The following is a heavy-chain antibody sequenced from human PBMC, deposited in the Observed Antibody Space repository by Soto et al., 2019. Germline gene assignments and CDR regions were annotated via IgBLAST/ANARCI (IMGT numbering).Heavy chain of an antibody. CDR2: ISYGGSNK. D-gene: IGHD6-19*01. CDR1: GLTFSSYA. Sequence: GGSLRLSCAAAGLTFSSYARHWVRQAPGKGLEWVAVISYGGSNKYYADSVKGRFTISRDNSKNTLYLQMNSLRAEDTAVYYCARDGVAGLDYWGQGTLVTVSS. V-gene: IGHV3-30-3*01. CDR3: ARDGVAGLDY. J-gene: IGHJ4*02.